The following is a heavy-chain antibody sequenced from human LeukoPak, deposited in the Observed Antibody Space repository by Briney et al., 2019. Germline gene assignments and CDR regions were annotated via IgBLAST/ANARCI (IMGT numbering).Heavy chain of an antibody. J-gene: IGHJ4*02. Sequence: HAGGSLRLSCAASGFTFSSYAVSWVRQAPPKGLEWVSVISGSGENIYYADSVKGRFTISRDNSRNTLYLQMNSLRAGDTAVYYCVKDFDHWGQGTLVTVSS. CDR1: GFTFSSYA. V-gene: IGHV3-23*01. CDR3: VKDFDH. CDR2: ISGSGENI.